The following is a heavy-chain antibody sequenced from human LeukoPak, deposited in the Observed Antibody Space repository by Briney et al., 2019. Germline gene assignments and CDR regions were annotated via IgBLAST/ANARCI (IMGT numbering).Heavy chain of an antibody. D-gene: IGHD3-22*01. J-gene: IGHJ3*02. CDR1: GGSISSGGYS. CDR3: ARVRGYYDSSGYSDDAFDI. Sequence: SETLSLTCAVSGGSISSGGYSWSWLRQPPGTGLEWVGYIYHSGNTYYNPSIKSRVTISVDRSKNQFSLKLSSVTAADTAVYYCARVRGYYDSSGYSDDAFDIWGQGTMVTVSS. CDR2: IYHSGNT. V-gene: IGHV4-30-2*01.